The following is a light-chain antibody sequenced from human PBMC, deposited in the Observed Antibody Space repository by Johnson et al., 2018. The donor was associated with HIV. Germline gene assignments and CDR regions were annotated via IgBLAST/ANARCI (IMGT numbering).Light chain of an antibody. CDR2: ENN. Sequence: QSVLTQPPSVSAAPGQKVTISCSGSSSNIGSHYVSWYQQLPGTAPKLLIYENNMRPSGIPDRFSGSKSGTSATLGIAGLQTGDEADYYCGTWDNSLSTGAVFGTGTKVTVL. J-gene: IGLJ1*01. CDR1: SSNIGSHY. CDR3: GTWDNSLSTGAV. V-gene: IGLV1-51*02.